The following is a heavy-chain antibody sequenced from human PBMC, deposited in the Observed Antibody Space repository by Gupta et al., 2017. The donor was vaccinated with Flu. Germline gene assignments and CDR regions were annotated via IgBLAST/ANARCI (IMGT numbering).Heavy chain of an antibody. V-gene: IGHV3-7*01. Sequence: SGFTFSDYWMPWARQSPGRGLEWVANINPDGTETRYVDSVKGRFTVSRDNTKNSLYLQMNSLRTDDSALYYCARIGRVNGGADSWGQGAQVTVSS. CDR3: ARIGRVNGGADS. CDR1: GFTFSDYW. CDR2: INPDGTET. D-gene: IGHD1-26*01. J-gene: IGHJ4*02.